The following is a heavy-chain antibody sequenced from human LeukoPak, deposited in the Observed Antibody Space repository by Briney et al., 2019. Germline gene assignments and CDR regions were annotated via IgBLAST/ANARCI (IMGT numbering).Heavy chain of an antibody. CDR2: MSYDGSKK. CDR3: AREGGYDPFSGYRYGIFDC. J-gene: IGHJ4*02. V-gene: IGHV3-30*04. CDR1: GFTFSSYA. D-gene: IGHD5-12*01. Sequence: PGGSLRLSCAASGFTFSSYAMHWVRQGPGKGLEWVAVMSYDGSKKHHADSVKGRFTISRDNSKNTLYLQMSSLRVEDTAVYYCAREGGYDPFSGYRYGIFDCWGQGTPVTVSS.